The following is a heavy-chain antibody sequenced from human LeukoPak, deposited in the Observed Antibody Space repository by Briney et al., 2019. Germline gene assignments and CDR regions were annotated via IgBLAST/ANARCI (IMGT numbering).Heavy chain of an antibody. CDR1: GGSISSSSYY. V-gene: IGHV4-61*02. D-gene: IGHD3-22*01. Sequence: SETLSLTCTVSGGSISSSSYYWGWIRQPAGKGLEWIGRIYSGGNTNYNPSLKSRVTVSVDTSKNQFSLKLISVTAADTAVYYCAREGSIYYYDSSGYLGYWGQGTLVTVSS. J-gene: IGHJ4*02. CDR2: IYSGGNT. CDR3: AREGSIYYYDSSGYLGY.